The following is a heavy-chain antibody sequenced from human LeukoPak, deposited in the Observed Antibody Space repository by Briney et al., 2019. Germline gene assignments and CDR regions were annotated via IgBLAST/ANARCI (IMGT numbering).Heavy chain of an antibody. CDR3: ARVRPGVTFDY. J-gene: IGHJ4*02. V-gene: IGHV3-7*04. CDR1: GYRFTSYG. D-gene: IGHD2-8*01. CDR2: IKEDGSEK. Sequence: SCKASGYRFTSYGISWVRQAPGKGLEWVANIKEDGSEKYYVDSVKGRFTISRDNAKNSLYLQMNSLRAEDTAVYYCARVRPGVTFDYWGQGTLVTVSS.